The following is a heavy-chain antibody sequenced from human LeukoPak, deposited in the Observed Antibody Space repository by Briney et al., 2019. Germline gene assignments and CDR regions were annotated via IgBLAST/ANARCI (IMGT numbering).Heavy chain of an antibody. D-gene: IGHD6-6*01. CDR2: IGGSGGST. V-gene: IGHV3-23*01. CDR3: ASTRVGQLVRTGGY. Sequence: GGSLILSCAASGFTFSSYAMSWVRQAPGKGLELVSAIGGSGGSTYYADSVKGRFTISRDNSKNTLYLQMNSMRAEDTAVYYCASTRVGQLVRTGGYWGQGTLVTVSS. J-gene: IGHJ4*02. CDR1: GFTFSSYA.